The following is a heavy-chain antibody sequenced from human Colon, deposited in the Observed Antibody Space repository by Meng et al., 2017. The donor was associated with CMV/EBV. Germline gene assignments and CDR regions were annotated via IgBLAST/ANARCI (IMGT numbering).Heavy chain of an antibody. V-gene: IGHV3-23*01. CDR3: AKLRDLEWPDYFDS. CDR1: GFTFNTYG. CDR2: ISARSENT. D-gene: IGHD3-3*01. Sequence: GESLKISCAASGFTFNTYGMSWVRQTPGKGLEWVSSISARSENTYYADSAKGRFIISRDNTRNTLSLQLNSLRGEDTALYYCAKLRDLEWPDYFDSWGQGTLVTVSS. J-gene: IGHJ4*02.